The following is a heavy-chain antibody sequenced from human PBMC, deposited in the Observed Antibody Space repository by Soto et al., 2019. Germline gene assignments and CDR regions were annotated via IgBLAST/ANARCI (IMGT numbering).Heavy chain of an antibody. CDR2: ISSSSSTI. CDR3: ASVIWSGHLTSDL. V-gene: IGHV3-48*02. CDR1: GFTFSSNS. Sequence: EVQVVESGGGLVQPGGSLILSSAASGFTFSSNSMNWVRQGPGKGLEWLSYISSSSSTIYADSVKGRFTISRDNAKNSLYLQMNSLRNEETAVCYCASVIWSGHLTSDLWGHGTRVTVSS. D-gene: IGHD3-3*01. J-gene: IGHJ5*02.